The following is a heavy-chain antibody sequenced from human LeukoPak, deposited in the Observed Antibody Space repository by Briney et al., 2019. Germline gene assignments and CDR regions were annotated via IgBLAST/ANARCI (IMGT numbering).Heavy chain of an antibody. Sequence: SVKVSCKASGGTXSSYAISWVRQAPGQGLEWMGRIIPILGIANYAQKFQGRVTITADKSTSTAYMELSRLRSDDTAVYYCARGIGYRSGYYFLFDYWGQGTLVTVSS. D-gene: IGHD3-22*01. CDR2: IIPILGIA. V-gene: IGHV1-69*04. CDR3: ARGIGYRSGYYFLFDY. J-gene: IGHJ4*02. CDR1: GGTXSSYA.